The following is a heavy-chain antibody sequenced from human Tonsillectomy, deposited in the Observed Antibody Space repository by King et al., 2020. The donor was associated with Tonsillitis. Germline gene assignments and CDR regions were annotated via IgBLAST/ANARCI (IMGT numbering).Heavy chain of an antibody. Sequence: QMQLQESGPGLVKPSETLSLTCTVSGASISSSTYYWGWIRQPPGKGLEWIGSIYYSGSTYYNPSLKSRVTMSIETSKNPFSLKLTSVTSADTAVYYCARQNPGYDNLDYWGQGTLVTVSS. CDR1: GASISSSTYY. D-gene: IGHD3-9*01. J-gene: IGHJ4*02. V-gene: IGHV4-39*01. CDR2: IYYSGST. CDR3: ARQNPGYDNLDY.